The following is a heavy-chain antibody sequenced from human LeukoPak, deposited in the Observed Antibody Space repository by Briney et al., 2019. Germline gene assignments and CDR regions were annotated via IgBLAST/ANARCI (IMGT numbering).Heavy chain of an antibody. J-gene: IGHJ4*02. CDR3: ARYNGDLTGGFDY. CDR2: IKPAGGST. D-gene: IGHD4-17*01. V-gene: IGHV1-46*01. CDR1: GYTLPNKQ. Sequence: GPSLKASCKASGYTLPNKQIKFVPPTPRPCLFSLGIIKPAGGSTGYAQKFQGRVTMTGDRSTSTVYMELSSLRSEDTAVYYCARYNGDLTGGFDYWGQGTLVTVSS.